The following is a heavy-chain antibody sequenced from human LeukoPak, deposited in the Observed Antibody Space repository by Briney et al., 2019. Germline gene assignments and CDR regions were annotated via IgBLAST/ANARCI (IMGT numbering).Heavy chain of an antibody. D-gene: IGHD6-19*01. CDR3: ARSLSSGWLDY. Sequence: PSETLSLTCTVSGGSISSYYWSWIRQPPGQGLEWIGYINNIVTTNNNPSLQSRVTISVDTSKNQFSLKLSSVTAADTAVYYCARSLSSGWLDYWGQGTLVTVSS. CDR1: GGSISSYY. V-gene: IGHV4-59*01. J-gene: IGHJ4*02. CDR2: INNIVTT.